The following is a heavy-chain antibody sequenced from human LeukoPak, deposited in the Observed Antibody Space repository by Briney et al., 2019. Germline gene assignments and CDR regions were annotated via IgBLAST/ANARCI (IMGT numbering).Heavy chain of an antibody. J-gene: IGHJ6*04. V-gene: IGHV3-7*03. CDR3: ARKAYGLDV. CDR1: GFTFSSYW. CDR2: IKQDGSEK. Sequence: GGSLRLSCAPSGFTFSSYWMSWVRQAPGKGLEGVANIKQDGSEKYYVDSVKGRFTISRDNGKNSLYLQMNSLRAEDTAVYYCARKAYGLDVWGKGTTVTVSS.